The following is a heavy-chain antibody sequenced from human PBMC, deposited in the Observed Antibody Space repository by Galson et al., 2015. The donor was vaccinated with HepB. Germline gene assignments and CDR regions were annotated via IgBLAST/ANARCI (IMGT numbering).Heavy chain of an antibody. CDR1: GFSFSGSP. Sequence: SLRLSCAASGFSFSGSPMHWVRQASGRGLEWVGRITTKPNNYATAYAASVKGRFTISRDDSKNTAYLQMNSLKTEDTAVYYCTSLTISNWFDPWGQGTLVTVSS. D-gene: IGHD3-3*01. V-gene: IGHV3-73*01. J-gene: IGHJ5*02. CDR3: TSLTISNWFDP. CDR2: ITTKPNNYAT.